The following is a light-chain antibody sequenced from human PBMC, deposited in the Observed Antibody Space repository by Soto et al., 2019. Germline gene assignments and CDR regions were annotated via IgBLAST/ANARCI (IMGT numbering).Light chain of an antibody. CDR2: AAS. V-gene: IGKV1-9*01. J-gene: IGKJ1*01. CDR3: QRLTSYPRT. CDR1: QGVSSF. Sequence: DLQLTQSPSFLSASVGDRVTITCRASQGVSSFFAWYQHKPGTAPKLLIYAASTLQSGVPSRFSGSGYGTEFPLTISRPPPEDFATNYCQRLTSYPRTFSQGTKLEIK.